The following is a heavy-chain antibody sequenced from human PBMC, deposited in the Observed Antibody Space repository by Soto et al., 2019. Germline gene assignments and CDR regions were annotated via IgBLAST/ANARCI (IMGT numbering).Heavy chain of an antibody. J-gene: IGHJ6*02. V-gene: IGHV3-23*01. CDR2: ISGSGGST. D-gene: IGHD3-10*01. CDR3: AKDRDVLPWFGELSSGYYYYGMDV. Sequence: PRLSCAASGFTFSSYAMSWVRQAPGKGLEWVSAISGSGGSTYYADSVKGRFTISRDNSKNTLYLQMNSLRAEDTAVYYCAKDRDVLPWFGELSSGYYYYGMDVWGQGTTVTVSS. CDR1: GFTFSSYA.